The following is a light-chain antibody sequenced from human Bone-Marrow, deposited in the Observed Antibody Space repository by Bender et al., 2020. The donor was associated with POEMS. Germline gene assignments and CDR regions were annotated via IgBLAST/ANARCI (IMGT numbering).Light chain of an antibody. V-gene: IGLV2-8*01. CDR1: SSDVGGYNY. J-gene: IGLJ3*02. CDR2: DVS. CDR3: TAYVTSNTWV. Sequence: QSALTQPPSASGSPGQSVTISCAGTSSDVGGYNYVSWYQQPPGKAPKLMIYDVSNRPSGVPDRFSGSRSGNTASLTVSGLQVEDEADYDCTAYVTSNTWVFGGGTRLAVL.